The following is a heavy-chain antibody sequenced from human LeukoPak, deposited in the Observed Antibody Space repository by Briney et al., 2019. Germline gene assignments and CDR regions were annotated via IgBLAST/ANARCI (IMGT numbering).Heavy chain of an antibody. Sequence: GGSLRLSCAASGFTFSNAWMTWVRQAPGKGLEWVANIKQDGSEKYYVDSVKGRFTISRDNAKNSLYLQMNSLRDEDTAVYYCAGADSSIAARLSRSSIFNYYYYMDVWGKGTTVTVSS. D-gene: IGHD6-6*01. V-gene: IGHV3-7*01. CDR1: GFTFSNAW. J-gene: IGHJ6*03. CDR2: IKQDGSEK. CDR3: AGADSSIAARLSRSSIFNYYYYMDV.